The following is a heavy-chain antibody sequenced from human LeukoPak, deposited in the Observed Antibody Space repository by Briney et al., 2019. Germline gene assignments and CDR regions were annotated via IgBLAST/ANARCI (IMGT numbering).Heavy chain of an antibody. V-gene: IGHV3-66*01. CDR1: GFTVSSNY. J-gene: IGHJ4*02. D-gene: IGHD1-26*01. CDR3: ARDGAGYSGSYDY. CDR2: IYSGGST. Sequence: GGSLRLSCAASGFTVSSNYMSWVRQAPGKGLEWVSVIYSGGSTYYADSVKGRFTISRDNSKNTLYLQMNSLRAEDTAVYYCARDGAGYSGSYDYWGQGTLVTVSS.